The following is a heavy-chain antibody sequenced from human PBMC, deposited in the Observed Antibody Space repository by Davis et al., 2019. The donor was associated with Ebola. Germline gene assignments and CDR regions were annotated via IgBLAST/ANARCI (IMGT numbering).Heavy chain of an antibody. CDR3: ARVEQYNNVSGRYYDVPDS. V-gene: IGHV3-11*06. J-gene: IGHJ4*02. D-gene: IGHD3-3*01. CDR2: ISPRNIYT. CDR1: GFTFSEYY. Sequence: GGSLRLSCAASGFTFSEYYMTWIRKAPGKGLEWVSFISPRNIYTRYEDSVKGRFTISRDAAKNSLYLQMNNLRREDTAVYYCARVEQYNNVSGRYYDVPDSWGQGTLVTVSS.